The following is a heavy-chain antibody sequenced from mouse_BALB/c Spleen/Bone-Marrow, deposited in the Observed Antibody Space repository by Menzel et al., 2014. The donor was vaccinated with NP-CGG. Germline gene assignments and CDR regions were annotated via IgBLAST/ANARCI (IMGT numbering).Heavy chain of an antibody. Sequence: VELMESGPGLVAPSQSLSITCTVSGFSLTSYGVHWVRQPPGKGLEWLGVIWAGGSTNYNSALMSRLSISKDNSKSQVFLKMNSLQTDDTAMYYCARDGVYGSHYYAMDYWGQGTSVTVSS. CDR3: ARDGVYGSHYYAMDY. D-gene: IGHD1-1*02. J-gene: IGHJ4*01. V-gene: IGHV2-9*02. CDR2: IWAGGST. CDR1: GFSLTSYG.